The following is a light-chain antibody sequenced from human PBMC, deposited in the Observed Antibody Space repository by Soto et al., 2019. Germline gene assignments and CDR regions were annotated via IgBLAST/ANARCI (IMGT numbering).Light chain of an antibody. CDR3: RQYGNSPRT. V-gene: IGKV3-20*01. CDR2: GAS. J-gene: IGKJ1*01. Sequence: EIVLTQSPGTLSLSPGERATLSCRASQSVNSNFLAWYQQKPGQAPRLLISGASNRATGIPDRFSGSGSGTDFTLTISRLEPEDFAVYYCRQYGNSPRTFGQGTKVELK. CDR1: QSVNSNF.